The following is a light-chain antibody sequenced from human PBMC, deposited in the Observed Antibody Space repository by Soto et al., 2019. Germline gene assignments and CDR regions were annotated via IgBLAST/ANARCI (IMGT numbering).Light chain of an antibody. V-gene: IGKV3-15*01. CDR3: QQYKNWPPYT. CDR1: QTIANN. J-gene: IGKJ2*01. Sequence: ETVMTQSPATLSVSPGERATLSCRASQTIANNLAWYQQRPGQAPRLRLYGASTRATGIPARFSGSGSGTEFTLTISCLQSEDFAIYYCQQYKNWPPYTVGRGTKLEIK. CDR2: GAS.